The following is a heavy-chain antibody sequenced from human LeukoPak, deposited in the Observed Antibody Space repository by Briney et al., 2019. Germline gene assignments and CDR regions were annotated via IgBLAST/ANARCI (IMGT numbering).Heavy chain of an antibody. CDR3: AKGVTVVVAAHFGY. J-gene: IGHJ4*02. CDR1: GFTFDDYA. CDR2: ISWNSGSI. Sequence: GGSLRLSCAASGFTFDDYAMHWVRQAPGKGLEWVSGISWNSGSIGYADSVKGRFTISRDNAKNSLYLQMNSLRAEDTALYYCAKGVTVVVAAHFGYWGQGTLVTVSS. D-gene: IGHD2-15*01. V-gene: IGHV3-9*01.